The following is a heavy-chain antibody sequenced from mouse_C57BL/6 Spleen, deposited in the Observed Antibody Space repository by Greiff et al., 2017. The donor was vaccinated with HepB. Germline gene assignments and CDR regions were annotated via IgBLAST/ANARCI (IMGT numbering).Heavy chain of an antibody. CDR3: ARGTYYDYDGDYFDY. CDR1: GYTFTSYW. Sequence: QVHVKQPGAELVKPGASVKLSCKASGYTFTSYWMHWVKQRPGRGLEWIGRIDPNSGGTKYNEKFKSKATLTVDKPSSTAYMQLSSLTSEDSAVYYCARGTYYDYDGDYFDYWGQGTTLTVSS. D-gene: IGHD2-4*01. V-gene: IGHV1-72*01. CDR2: IDPNSGGT. J-gene: IGHJ2*01.